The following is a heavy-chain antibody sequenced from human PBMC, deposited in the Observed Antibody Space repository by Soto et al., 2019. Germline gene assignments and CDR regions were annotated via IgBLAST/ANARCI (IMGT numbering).Heavy chain of an antibody. CDR3: ARGARNYYYFDY. D-gene: IGHD1-7*01. J-gene: IGHJ4*02. CDR2: IKFDGSIT. Sequence: DVQVVESGGRLVQPGGSLRLSCAASGFTFSNYWLHWVRQTAGKGLVWVSRIKFDGSITNYADSVKGRVTLSRDNAKNTVYLQMDSLRADDTAVYYCARGARNYYYFDYWGQGTLVTLSS. V-gene: IGHV3-74*01. CDR1: GFTFSNYW.